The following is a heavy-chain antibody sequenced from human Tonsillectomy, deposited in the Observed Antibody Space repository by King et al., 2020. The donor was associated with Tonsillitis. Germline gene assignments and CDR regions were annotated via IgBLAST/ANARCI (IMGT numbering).Heavy chain of an antibody. Sequence: VQLVESGGGLVKPGGSLRLSCAASGFTFSDYYMSWIRQPPGRGREWFSYIVTRVSTIYYEDSVKGRFTISRDNAKNSLYLQMNTLRAEDTAVYYCARAYYSGGSCYSLYDYWGQGTLVTVSS. D-gene: IGHD2-15*01. CDR2: IVTRVSTI. V-gene: IGHV3-11*01. J-gene: IGHJ4*02. CDR3: ARAYYSGGSCYSLYDY. CDR1: GFTFSDYY.